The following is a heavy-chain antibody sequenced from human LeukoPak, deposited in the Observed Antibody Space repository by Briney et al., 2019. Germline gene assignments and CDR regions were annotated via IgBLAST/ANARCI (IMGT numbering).Heavy chain of an antibody. CDR2: INTKSGRT. V-gene: IGHV1-2*02. Sequence: ASVKVSCKTSGYSFTDYYIHWVCQAPGQGLEWMGWINTKSGRTSSARKFQGRVTMTRDPSITKVYMDMAWLTSDDTAIYFCARADFIDAGPYLIGPWGQGTLVTVSS. CDR1: GYSFTDYY. CDR3: ARADFIDAGPYLIGP. J-gene: IGHJ5*02. D-gene: IGHD3-3*01.